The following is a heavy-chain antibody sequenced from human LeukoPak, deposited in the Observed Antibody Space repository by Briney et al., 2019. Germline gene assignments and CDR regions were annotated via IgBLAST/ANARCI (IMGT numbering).Heavy chain of an antibody. D-gene: IGHD5-12*01. CDR2: INHSGST. CDR1: GGSFSGYY. Sequence: SETLSLTCAVYGGSFSGYYWSWIRQPPGKGLEWIGEINHSGSTNYNPSLKSRVTISVDTSKNQFSLKLSSATAADTAVYYCARGQYSGYVHFDYWGQGTLVTVSS. J-gene: IGHJ4*02. CDR3: ARGQYSGYVHFDY. V-gene: IGHV4-34*01.